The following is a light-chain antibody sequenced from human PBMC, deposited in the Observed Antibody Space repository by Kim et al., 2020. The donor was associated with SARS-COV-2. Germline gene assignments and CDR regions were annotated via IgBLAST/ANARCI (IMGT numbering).Light chain of an antibody. CDR2: GAT. V-gene: IGKV3-20*01. CDR3: QQYGSSPRT. Sequence: EIVLTQSPGTLSLSPGERATLSCRASQSVSNSYLAWYQQKPGQAPRLLIYGATSRATGIPDRFSGSGSGTDFTLTISRLEPEDFGVYYCQQYGSSPRTFGQGTRLEIK. J-gene: IGKJ5*01. CDR1: QSVSNSY.